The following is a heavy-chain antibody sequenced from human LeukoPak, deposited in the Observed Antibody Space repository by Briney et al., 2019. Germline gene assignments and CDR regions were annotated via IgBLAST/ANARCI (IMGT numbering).Heavy chain of an antibody. D-gene: IGHD3-9*01. CDR3: ARLSAKYYDILTGYYWDYFDY. CDR1: GGSISSSPYY. J-gene: IGHJ4*02. CDR2: IYFSAST. Sequence: PSETPSLTCTVSGGSISSSPYYWGWIRQPPGKGLDWHRSIYFSASTYYNPSLKSRVTISVDTSKNQFSLKLSSVTAADTAVYYCARLSAKYYDILTGYYWDYFDYWGQGTLVTVSS. V-gene: IGHV4-39*01.